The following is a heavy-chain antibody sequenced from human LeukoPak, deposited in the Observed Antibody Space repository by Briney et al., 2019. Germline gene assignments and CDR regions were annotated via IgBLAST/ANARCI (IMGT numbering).Heavy chain of an antibody. D-gene: IGHD4-23*01. V-gene: IGHV4-59*08. CDR1: GGSISTYF. CDR3: ARFTVVTRDWYFDL. J-gene: IGHJ2*01. Sequence: SETLSLTCTVSGGSISTYFWSWIRHPPGKGLEWIGYIYYSGSTNYNPSLKRRVTISVDTSKNQFSLKLTSVTAADTAVYYCARFTVVTRDWYFDLWGRGTLVTVSS. CDR2: IYYSGST.